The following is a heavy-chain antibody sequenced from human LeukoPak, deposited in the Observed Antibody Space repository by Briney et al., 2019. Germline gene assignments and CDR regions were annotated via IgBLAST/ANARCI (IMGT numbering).Heavy chain of an antibody. D-gene: IGHD5-24*01. CDR1: GXSISSYY. Sequence: NPSETLSLTCTVSGXSISSYYGSWIRQPPGRGLEWIGYIYYSGSTKYNPSLKSRVSISVDTPKNQFSLKLSSVTAADTAVYYCARGAGAGYNLQPFDYWGQGTLVTVSS. CDR3: ARGAGAGYNLQPFDY. J-gene: IGHJ4*02. CDR2: IYYSGST. V-gene: IGHV4-59*08.